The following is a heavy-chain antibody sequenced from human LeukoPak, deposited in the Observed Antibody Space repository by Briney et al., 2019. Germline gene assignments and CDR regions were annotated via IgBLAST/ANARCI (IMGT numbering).Heavy chain of an antibody. J-gene: IGHJ5*02. CDR3: ARDQGEQQRDSGGNWFDP. CDR2: INTNTGNP. D-gene: IGHD6-13*01. V-gene: IGHV7-4-1*02. Sequence: ASVKVSCKASGYTLTTYAINWVRQAPGQGLEWMGWINTNTGNPTYAQGFTGRFVFSLDTSVSTAYLQISSLKAEDTAVYYCARDQGEQQRDSGGNWFDPWGQGTLVTVSS. CDR1: GYTLTTYA.